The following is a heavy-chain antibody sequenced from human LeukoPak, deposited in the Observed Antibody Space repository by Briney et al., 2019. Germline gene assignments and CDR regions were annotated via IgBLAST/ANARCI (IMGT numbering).Heavy chain of an antibody. CDR1: GFTFNNYW. D-gene: IGHD6-13*01. J-gene: IGHJ4*02. Sequence: GGSLRLSCAASGFTFNNYWMNWVRQAPGKGLEWVANIKPDGSEKNSVDSVKGRFTISRDNAKNSLYLQMNSLRAEDTALYYCAKDATSSWYYFDYWGQGTLVTVSS. CDR2: IKPDGSEK. CDR3: AKDATSSWYYFDY. V-gene: IGHV3-7*03.